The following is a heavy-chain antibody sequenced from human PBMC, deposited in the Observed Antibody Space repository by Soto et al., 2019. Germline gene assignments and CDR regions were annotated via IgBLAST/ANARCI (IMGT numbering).Heavy chain of an antibody. Sequence: QVQLQQWGAGLLKPSETLSLTCAVYGGSFSGYYWSWIRQPPGKGLEWIGEINHSGSTNYNLSLKSRVTISVDTSKNQFSLKLSSVTAADTDVYYCARGGYCSSTSCHRGGFDPWGQGTLVTVSS. D-gene: IGHD2-2*01. J-gene: IGHJ5*02. CDR3: ARGGYCSSTSCHRGGFDP. CDR1: GGSFSGYY. CDR2: INHSGST. V-gene: IGHV4-34*01.